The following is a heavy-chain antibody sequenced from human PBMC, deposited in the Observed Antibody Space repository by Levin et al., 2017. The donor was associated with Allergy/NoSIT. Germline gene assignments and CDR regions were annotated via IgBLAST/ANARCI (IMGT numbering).Heavy chain of an antibody. D-gene: IGHD3-10*01. J-gene: IGHJ4*02. V-gene: IGHV4-31*03. Sequence: SETLSLTCTVSGGSISSGGYYWSWIRQHPGKGLEWIGHIYNSETTYYSPSLTSRVAISVDTSKNHFSLRLSSATAADPAVYYCARMTSGSSFDYWGQGTLVTVFS. CDR3: ARMTSGSSFDY. CDR2: IYNSETT. CDR1: GGSISSGGYY.